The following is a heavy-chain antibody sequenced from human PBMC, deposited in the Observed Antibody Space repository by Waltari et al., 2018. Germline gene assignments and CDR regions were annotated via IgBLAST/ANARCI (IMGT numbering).Heavy chain of an antibody. J-gene: IGHJ6*03. CDR2: INHSGST. CDR3: ARSAPRLSGYLYYYYYYMDV. CDR1: GGSFSGYY. V-gene: IGHV4-34*01. Sequence: QVQLQQWGAGLLKPSETLSLTCAVYGGSFSGYYWRWIRQPPGKGLEWIGEINHSGSTNYNPSLKSRVTISVDTSKNQFSLKLSSVTAADTAVYYCARSAPRLSGYLYYYYYYMDVWGKGTTVTVSS. D-gene: IGHD3-3*01.